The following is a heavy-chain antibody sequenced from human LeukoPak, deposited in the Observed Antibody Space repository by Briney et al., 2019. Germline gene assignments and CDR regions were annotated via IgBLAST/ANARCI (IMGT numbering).Heavy chain of an antibody. J-gene: IGHJ5*02. CDR3: AREGSVVVAATWTDNWFDP. CDR2: INPSGGST. Sequence: GASVKVSCKASGYTFTSYYMHWVRQAPGQGLEWMGIINPSGGSTSYARKFQGRVTMTRDMSTSTVYMELSSLRSEDTAVYYCAREGSVVVAATWTDNWFDPWGQGTLVTVSS. V-gene: IGHV1-46*01. CDR1: GYTFTSYY. D-gene: IGHD2-15*01.